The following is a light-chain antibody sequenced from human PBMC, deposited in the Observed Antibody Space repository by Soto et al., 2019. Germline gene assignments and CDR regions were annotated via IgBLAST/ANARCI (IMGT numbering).Light chain of an antibody. CDR1: SSDVGGYNY. CDR3: SSYTSSSTLWV. J-gene: IGLJ3*02. Sequence: LTQPASVSGSPGQSITISCTGTSSDVGGYNYVSWYQQHPGKAPKLMIYEVSNRPSGVSNRFSGSKSGNTASLTISGLQAEDEADYYCSSYTSSSTLWVFGGGTKVTVL. V-gene: IGLV2-14*01. CDR2: EVS.